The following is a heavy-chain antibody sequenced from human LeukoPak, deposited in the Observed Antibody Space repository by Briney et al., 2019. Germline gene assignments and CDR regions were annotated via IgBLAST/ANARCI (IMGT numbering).Heavy chain of an antibody. CDR2: ISAYNGNT. Sequence: ASVKVSCKASGYTFTSYGISWVRQAPGQGLEWMGWISAYNGNTNYAQKFQGRVTITADESTSTAYMELSSLRSEDTAVYYCARGDYYYYMDVWGKGTTVTVSS. V-gene: IGHV1-18*01. CDR3: ARGDYYYYMDV. J-gene: IGHJ6*03. CDR1: GYTFTSYG. D-gene: IGHD3-16*01.